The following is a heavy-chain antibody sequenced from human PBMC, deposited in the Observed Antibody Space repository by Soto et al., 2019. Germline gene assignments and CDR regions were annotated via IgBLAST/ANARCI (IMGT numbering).Heavy chain of an antibody. J-gene: IGHJ4*02. V-gene: IGHV4-31*03. D-gene: IGHD7-27*01. CDR3: AAKLGTTHYFDF. CDR1: GDPVSSGSYY. Sequence: SETLSLTCSVSGDPVSSGSYYCTWVRQHPVKGLEWIGYIYHTGSTYYNPSLQSRLIMSIDTSKNQFSLHLYSVTAADTAVYFCAAKLGTTHYFDFWGQGSLVTVSS. CDR2: IYHTGST.